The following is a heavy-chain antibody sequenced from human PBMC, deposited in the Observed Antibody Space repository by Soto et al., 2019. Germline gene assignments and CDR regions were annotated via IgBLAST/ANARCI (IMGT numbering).Heavy chain of an antibody. CDR3: ASSDCSSTSCDSRYFDY. Sequence: GESLKISCKGSGYSFTSYWIGWVRQMPGKGLEWMGIIYPGDSDTRYSPSFQGQVTISADKSISTAYLQWSSLKASDTAMYYCASSDCSSTSCDSRYFDYWGQGTLVTVSS. CDR2: IYPGDSDT. J-gene: IGHJ4*02. CDR1: GYSFTSYW. V-gene: IGHV5-51*01. D-gene: IGHD2-2*01.